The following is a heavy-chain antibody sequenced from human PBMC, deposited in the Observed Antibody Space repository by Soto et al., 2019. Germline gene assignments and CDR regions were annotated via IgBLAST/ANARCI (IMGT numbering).Heavy chain of an antibody. D-gene: IGHD3-3*01. CDR1: GGSISSSSYY. CDR3: ARARRRRNDFWSGYYEPLGKAYYYGMDV. Sequence: SETLSLTCTVSGGSISSSSYYWGWIRQPPGKGLEWIGSIYYSGSTYYNPSLKSRVTISVDTSKNQFSLKLSSVTAADTAVYYCARARRRRNDFWSGYYEPLGKAYYYGMDVWGQGTTVTVSS. V-gene: IGHV4-39*01. J-gene: IGHJ6*02. CDR2: IYYSGST.